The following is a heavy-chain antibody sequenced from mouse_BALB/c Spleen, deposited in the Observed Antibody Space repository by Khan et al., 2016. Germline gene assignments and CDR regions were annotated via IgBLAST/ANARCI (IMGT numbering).Heavy chain of an antibody. Sequence: IQLVQSGAELVKPGASVKLSCTASGFNIKDTYMHWVMQRPEQGLEWIGRIDPANGNTKYDPKFQGRATITADTASNTDYLQLSSLTSEDTAVFYCARSPRDCDVGIAYWGQGTLVTVSA. J-gene: IGHJ3*01. D-gene: IGHD3-3*01. CDR1: GFNIKDTY. V-gene: IGHV14-3*02. CDR3: ARSPRDCDVGIAY. CDR2: IDPANGNT.